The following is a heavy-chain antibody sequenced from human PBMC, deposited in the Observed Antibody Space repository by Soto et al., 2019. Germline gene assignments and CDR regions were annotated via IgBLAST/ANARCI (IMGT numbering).Heavy chain of an antibody. D-gene: IGHD6-6*01. J-gene: IGHJ5*02. CDR1: GGSIGSSTYY. CDR2: IYYSGST. V-gene: IGHV4-39*01. Sequence: ASETLSLTCTVSGGSIGSSTYYWGWIRQPPGKGLEWIGSIYYSGSTYYTPSLWSRVTMSVDTSKNQFSLNLNSVTAADTAVYYCARLQYSSLNWFDPWGQGTLVTASS. CDR3: ARLQYSSLNWFDP.